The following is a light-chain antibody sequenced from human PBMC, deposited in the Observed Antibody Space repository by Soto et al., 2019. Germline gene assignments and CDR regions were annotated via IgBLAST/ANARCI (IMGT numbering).Light chain of an antibody. Sequence: EIVMTQSPATLSVSPGESATLSCRASQSVRGNLAWYQQKPGQSPRLLIFGASNRDTGVPDRFSGSGSGAEFILTISSLQSEDFAIYYCQHYDDWPRTFGLGTKVEVK. CDR1: QSVRGN. V-gene: IGKV3-15*01. CDR3: QHYDDWPRT. J-gene: IGKJ1*01. CDR2: GAS.